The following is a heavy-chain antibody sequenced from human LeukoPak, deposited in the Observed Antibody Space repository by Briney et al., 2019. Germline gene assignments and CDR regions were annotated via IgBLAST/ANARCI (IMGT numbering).Heavy chain of an antibody. CDR3: ARDRGYSYGTHYGMDV. V-gene: IGHV1-18*01. CDR1: GYTFTSYG. D-gene: IGHD5-18*01. CDR2: ISAYNGDT. J-gene: IGHJ6*02. Sequence: GASVKVSCKASGYTFTSYGISWVRQAPGQGLEWMGWISAYNGDTDYVQRLQGRVTVTTDTSTNTAYMELRSLRSDDTAVYYCARDRGYSYGTHYGMDVWGQGTTVTVSS.